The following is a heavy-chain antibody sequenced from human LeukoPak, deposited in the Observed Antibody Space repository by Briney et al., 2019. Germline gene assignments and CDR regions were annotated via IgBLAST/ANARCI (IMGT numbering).Heavy chain of an antibody. CDR3: ARGLSAIVH. CDR1: GGSFSGYC. CDR2: INHSGGT. Sequence: TSETLSLTCAVYGGSFSGYCWSWIRQPPGKGLEWIGEINHSGGTNYNPSLKSRVTISVDTSKNQFSLKLSSVTAADTAVYYCARGLSAIVHWGQGTLVTVSS. J-gene: IGHJ4*02. V-gene: IGHV4-34*01. D-gene: IGHD2-21*02.